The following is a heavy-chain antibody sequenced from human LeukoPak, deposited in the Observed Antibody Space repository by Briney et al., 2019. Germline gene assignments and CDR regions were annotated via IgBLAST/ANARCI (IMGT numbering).Heavy chain of an antibody. V-gene: IGHV3-74*01. CDR2: INTDGSYT. J-gene: IGHJ4*02. D-gene: IGHD3-10*01. CDR3: TSGTFGARDS. CDR1: GFTFSSYW. Sequence: PGGSLRLSCAASGFTFSSYWMHWVRQAPGKGLVWVSRINTDGSYTSYADSVKGRFTISRDNAKNTLYLQMNSLRAEDTAVYYCTSGTFGARDSWGQGTLVTVSS.